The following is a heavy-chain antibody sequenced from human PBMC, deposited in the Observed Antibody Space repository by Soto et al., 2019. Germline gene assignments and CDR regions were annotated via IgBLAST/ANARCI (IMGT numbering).Heavy chain of an antibody. CDR3: ARFYSSSRGNYYYGMDV. CDR1: GGSFSGYY. CDR2: INHSGST. D-gene: IGHD6-6*01. Sequence: PSETLSLTCAVYGGSFSGYYWSWIRQPPGKGLEWIGEINHSGSTNYNPSLKSRVTISVDTSKNQFSLKLSSVTAADTAVYYCARFYSSSRGNYYYGMDVWGQGXTVTVYS. J-gene: IGHJ6*02. V-gene: IGHV4-34*01.